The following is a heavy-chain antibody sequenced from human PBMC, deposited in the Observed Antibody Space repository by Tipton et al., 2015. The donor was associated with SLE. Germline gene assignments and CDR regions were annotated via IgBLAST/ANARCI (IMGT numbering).Heavy chain of an antibody. CDR1: GDSIRSSSDY. J-gene: IGHJ6*03. D-gene: IGHD3-3*01. CDR3: VRAVSGYFNFCYMDV. Sequence: TLSLTCSVSGDSIRSSSDYWGWIRQPPGKGLEWIGSINYIAGSYYNPSLKSRVTISADTSNNQFSLNLRSVTAADTAVYYCVRAVSGYFNFCYMDVWGRGTTVTISS. V-gene: IGHV4-39*01. CDR2: INYIAGS.